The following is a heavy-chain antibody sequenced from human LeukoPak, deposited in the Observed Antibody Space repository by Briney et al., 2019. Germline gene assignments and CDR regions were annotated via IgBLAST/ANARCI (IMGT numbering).Heavy chain of an antibody. CDR3: ARPHSSRISYGFDI. CDR1: GFTFSSYA. Sequence: PGGSLRLSCAASGFTFSSYAMSWVRQAPGKGLEWVSVIESGGNTLYAGSVKGRFTISRDNSKNTLYLQMDSLRAEDTAVYYCARPHSSRISYGFDIWGQGTMVTVSS. V-gene: IGHV3-66*04. D-gene: IGHD6-13*01. J-gene: IGHJ3*02. CDR2: IESGGNT.